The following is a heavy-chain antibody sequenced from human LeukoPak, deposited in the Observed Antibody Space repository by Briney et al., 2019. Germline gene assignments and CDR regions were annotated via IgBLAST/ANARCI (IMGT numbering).Heavy chain of an antibody. D-gene: IGHD6-13*01. V-gene: IGHV4-59*01. CDR2: IYYSGST. CDR1: GGSISSYY. J-gene: IGHJ5*02. Sequence: SSETLSLTCTVSGGSISSYYWSWIRQPPGKGLEWIGYIYYSGSTNYNPSLKSRVTISVDTSKNQFSLKLSSVTAADTAVYYCARDKYSGSFFDPWGQGTLVTVSS. CDR3: ARDKYSGSFFDP.